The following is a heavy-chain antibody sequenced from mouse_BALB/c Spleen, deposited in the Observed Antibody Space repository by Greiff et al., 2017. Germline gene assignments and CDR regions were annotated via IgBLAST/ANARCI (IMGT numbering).Heavy chain of an antibody. J-gene: IGHJ1*01. D-gene: IGHD1-1*01. V-gene: IGHV1S81*02. CDR3: TRGTTVVADWYFDV. Sequence: VQLQQSGAELAKPGASVKMSCKASGYTFTSYYMYWVKQRPGQGLEWIGGINPSNGGTNFNEKFKSKATLTVDKSSSTAYMQLSSLTSEDSAVYYCTRGTTVVADWYFDVWGAGTTVTVSS. CDR2: INPSNGGT. CDR1: GYTFTSYY.